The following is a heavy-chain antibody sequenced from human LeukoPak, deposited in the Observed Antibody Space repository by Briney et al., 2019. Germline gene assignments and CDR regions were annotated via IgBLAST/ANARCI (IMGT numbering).Heavy chain of an antibody. Sequence: SETLSLTCAVYGGSFSGYYWSWIRQPPGKGLEWIGEINHSGSTNYNPSLKSRVTISVDTSKNQFSLKLSSVTAADTAVYYCARLAVAGPRAWGKGTLVTVSS. CDR1: GGSFSGYY. D-gene: IGHD6-19*01. CDR2: INHSGST. V-gene: IGHV4-34*01. CDR3: ARLAVAGPRA. J-gene: IGHJ5*02.